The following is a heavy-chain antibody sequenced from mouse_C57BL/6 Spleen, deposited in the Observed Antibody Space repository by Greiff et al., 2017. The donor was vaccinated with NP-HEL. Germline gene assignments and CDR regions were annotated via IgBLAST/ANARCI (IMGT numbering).Heavy chain of an antibody. V-gene: IGHV1-26*01. Sequence: EVQLQQSGPELVKPGASVKISCKASGYTFTDYYMNWVKQSHGKSLEWIGDINPNNGGTSYNQKFKGKATLTVDKSSSTAYMELRSLTSEDSAVYYCARNGYYWYFDVWGTGTTGTVSS. J-gene: IGHJ1*03. CDR2: INPNNGGT. CDR1: GYTFTDYY. CDR3: ARNGYYWYFDV. D-gene: IGHD2-2*01.